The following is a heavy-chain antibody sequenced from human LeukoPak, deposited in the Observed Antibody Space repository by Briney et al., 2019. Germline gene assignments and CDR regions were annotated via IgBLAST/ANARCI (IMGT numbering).Heavy chain of an antibody. J-gene: IGHJ3*02. V-gene: IGHV4-4*07. CDR3: AREVESQGRSLDI. D-gene: IGHD3-3*01. Sequence: PSETLSLTCTVSGYSISSGYYWSWIRQPAGKGLEWIGRIYPSGSTNYNPSLKSRVTMSVDTSKNQFSLRLSSVTAADTAVYYCAREVESQGRSLDIWGQGTMVTVSS. CDR2: IYPSGST. CDR1: GYSISSGYY.